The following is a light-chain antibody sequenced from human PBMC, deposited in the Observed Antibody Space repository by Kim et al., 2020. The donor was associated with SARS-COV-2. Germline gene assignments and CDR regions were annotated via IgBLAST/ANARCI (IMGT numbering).Light chain of an antibody. J-gene: IGKJ1*01. Sequence: SVGDRVTITCQASQGISNYVAWYQQKPGKAPKLLIYDASNLESGVPSRFSGSGSGTEFTLTISSLQPEDIATYYCQQYNSYPPLTFGQGTKVDIK. CDR1: QGISNY. CDR2: DAS. CDR3: QQYNSYPPLT. V-gene: IGKV1-5*01.